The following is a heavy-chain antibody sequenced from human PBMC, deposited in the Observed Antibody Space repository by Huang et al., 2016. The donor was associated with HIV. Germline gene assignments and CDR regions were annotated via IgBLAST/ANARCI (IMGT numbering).Heavy chain of an antibody. V-gene: IGHV3-48*04. CDR3: ARESCSGGTCYLFDF. CDR2: ISRSSNSK. J-gene: IGHJ4*02. D-gene: IGHD2-15*01. CDR1: GFTFGGFN. Sequence: EVQLVESGGGLVQPGPSLRLSCPASGFTFGGFNMNWVREASGKWMEWSSEISRSSNSKLYADSVKGRFTISRDNARNSLYLQLKSLRVEDTAVYYCARESCSGGTCYLFDFWGQGVLDTVSS.